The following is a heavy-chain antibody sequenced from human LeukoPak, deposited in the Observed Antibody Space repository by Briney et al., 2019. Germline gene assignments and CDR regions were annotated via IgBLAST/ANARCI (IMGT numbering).Heavy chain of an antibody. CDR3: ARAPYGSGSYYKGDY. Sequence: ASVKVSCNASGYTFTVYYMHWVRQAPGQGLEWMGRINPNSGGTNYSQKFQGRVTMTRDTSISTAYMELSRLRSDDTAVYYCARAPYGSGSYYKGDYWGQGTLVTVSS. D-gene: IGHD3-10*01. V-gene: IGHV1-2*06. J-gene: IGHJ4*02. CDR2: INPNSGGT. CDR1: GYTFTVYY.